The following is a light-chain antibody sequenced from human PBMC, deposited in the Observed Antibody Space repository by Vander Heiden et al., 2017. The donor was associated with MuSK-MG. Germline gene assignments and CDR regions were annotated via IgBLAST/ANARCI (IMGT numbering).Light chain of an antibody. Sequence: DIQMTQSPSSLSASVGDRVTITCQASQDISNYLNWYQQKPGKAPKLLIYDASNLETRVPSRFSGSGSGTDFTFTISSLQPEHLATYYCQQDDNLLLTFGGGTKVEIK. CDR1: QDISNY. CDR3: QQDDNLLLT. V-gene: IGKV1-33*01. J-gene: IGKJ4*01. CDR2: DAS.